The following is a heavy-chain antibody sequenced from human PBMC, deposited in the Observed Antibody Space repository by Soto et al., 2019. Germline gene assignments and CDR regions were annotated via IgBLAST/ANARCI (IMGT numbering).Heavy chain of an antibody. CDR1: GYTFTDYY. Sequence: VASVKVSCKASGYTFTDYYMHWVRQAPGQGLEWMGWINPNSGGTNYAQKFQGRVTMTRVTSISTAYMELSSLRSDDTALYYCAKDPNIVVVPAATGGMDVWGQGTTVTVSS. CDR2: INPNSGGT. CDR3: AKDPNIVVVPAATGGMDV. J-gene: IGHJ6*02. D-gene: IGHD2-2*01. V-gene: IGHV1-2*02.